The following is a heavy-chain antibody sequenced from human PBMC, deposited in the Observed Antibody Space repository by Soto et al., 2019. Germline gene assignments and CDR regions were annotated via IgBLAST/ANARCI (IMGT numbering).Heavy chain of an antibody. D-gene: IGHD2-15*01. CDR1: GGTFSSYA. Sequence: QVQLVQSVAEVKKPGSSVKVSCKASGGTFSSYAISWVRQAPGQGLEWMGGIIPMFGTTNYAQKFPGRVTITADESTSGAYMELSSLNSEATSAYYCARVLTVVKSFHYWLFDLWGRGSPVTISS. J-gene: IGHJ2*01. CDR2: IIPMFGTT. V-gene: IGHV1-69*12. CDR3: ARVLTVVKSFHYWLFDL.